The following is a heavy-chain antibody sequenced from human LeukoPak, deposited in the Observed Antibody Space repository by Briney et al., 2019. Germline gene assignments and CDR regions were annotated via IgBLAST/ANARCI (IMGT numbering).Heavy chain of an antibody. V-gene: IGHV4-59*11. CDR2: IYYSGST. CDR3: ARTTVTTYEFDY. D-gene: IGHD4-17*01. J-gene: IGHJ4*02. Sequence: SETLSLTCTVSGGSISSHYWSWIRQPPGKGLEWIGYIYYSGSTNYNPSLKSRVTISVDTSKNQFSLKLSSVTAADTAVYYCARTTVTTYEFDYWGQGTLVTVSS. CDR1: GGSISSHY.